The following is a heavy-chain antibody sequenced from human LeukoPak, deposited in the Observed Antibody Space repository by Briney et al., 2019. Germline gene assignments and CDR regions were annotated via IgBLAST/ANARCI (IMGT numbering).Heavy chain of an antibody. Sequence: ASVKVSCKASGYTFTSYGISWVRQAPGQGLEWMGWISAYNGNTNYAQKLQGRVTTTTDTSTSTAYMELRSLRSDDTAVYYCARDLASPYDFWSGYTTKHHFDYWGQGTLVTVSS. J-gene: IGHJ4*02. CDR3: ARDLASPYDFWSGYTTKHHFDY. D-gene: IGHD3-3*01. V-gene: IGHV1-18*01. CDR2: ISAYNGNT. CDR1: GYTFTSYG.